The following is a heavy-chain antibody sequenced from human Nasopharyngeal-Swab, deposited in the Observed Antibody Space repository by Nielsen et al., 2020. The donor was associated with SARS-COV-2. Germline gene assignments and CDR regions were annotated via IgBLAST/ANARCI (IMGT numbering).Heavy chain of an antibody. V-gene: IGHV3-7*01. Sequence: GESLKISCAASGFTFSRYWMSWVRQAPGKGLEWVANIKQDGSEKYYVDSVKGRFTISRDNAKNSLYLQMNSLRAEDTAVYYCAREVRGSYWPAFDIWGQGTMVTVSS. CDR2: IKQDGSEK. D-gene: IGHD1-26*01. CDR3: AREVRGSYWPAFDI. CDR1: GFTFSRYW. J-gene: IGHJ3*02.